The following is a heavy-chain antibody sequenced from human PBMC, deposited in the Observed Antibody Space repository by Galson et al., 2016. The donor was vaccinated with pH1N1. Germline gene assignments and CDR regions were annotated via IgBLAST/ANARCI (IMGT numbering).Heavy chain of an antibody. J-gene: IGHJ4*02. D-gene: IGHD3-16*01. CDR3: ARSYAYTYGGLSH. CDR2: INPESGKT. Sequence: SVKVSCKASGYIFTNYYIHWVRQAPGQGLEWMGIINPESGKTKYAQKFQAKFTITRDTSTRTVYMELTSPRSEDTYLYFCARSYAYTYGGLSHWGQGTPVTVSS. CDR1: GYIFTNYY. V-gene: IGHV1-46*01.